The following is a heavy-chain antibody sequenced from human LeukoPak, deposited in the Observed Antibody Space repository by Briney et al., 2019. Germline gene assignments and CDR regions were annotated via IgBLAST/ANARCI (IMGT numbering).Heavy chain of an antibody. CDR3: ARGIAAAGHPLGY. D-gene: IGHD6-13*01. CDR2: INPSGGST. CDR1: GYTFTSYG. Sequence: GASVKVSCKASGYTFTSYGISWVRQAPGQGLEWMGIINPSGGSTSYAQKFQGRVTMTRDTSTSTVYMELSSLRSEDTAVYYCARGIAAAGHPLGYWGQGTLVTVSS. V-gene: IGHV1-46*01. J-gene: IGHJ4*02.